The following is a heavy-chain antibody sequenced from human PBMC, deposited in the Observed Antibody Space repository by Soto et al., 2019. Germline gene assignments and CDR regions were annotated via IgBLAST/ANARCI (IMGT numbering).Heavy chain of an antibody. V-gene: IGHV5-51*03. CDR1: WYTFTNYC. Sequence: PGETLKISCKAFWYTFTNYCIGWVRQMPGKGMEWLGTIYPGNSDTKYSPSFQGQVTISADMSINTAYLQWNSLQASDTAMYYCARLGCIAAHGSPSYYNWFDPWGQGALVTVSS. D-gene: IGHD6-13*01. J-gene: IGHJ5*02. CDR2: IYPGNSDT. CDR3: ARLGCIAAHGSPSYYNWFDP.